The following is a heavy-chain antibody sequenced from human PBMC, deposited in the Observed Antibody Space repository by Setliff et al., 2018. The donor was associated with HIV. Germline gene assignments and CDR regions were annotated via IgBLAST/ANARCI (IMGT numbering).Heavy chain of an antibody. CDR2: ISSSSSYI. V-gene: IGHV3-21*01. CDR1: GFTFSSYS. CDR3: ARGARLQYFDWPSYALDV. J-gene: IGHJ6*02. Sequence: GGSLRLSCAASGFTFSSYSMNWVRQAPGKGLEWVSSISSSSSYIYYADSVKGRFTISRDNAKNSLYLQMNSLRAEDTAVYYCARGARLQYFDWPSYALDVWGQGTTVTVSS. D-gene: IGHD3-9*01.